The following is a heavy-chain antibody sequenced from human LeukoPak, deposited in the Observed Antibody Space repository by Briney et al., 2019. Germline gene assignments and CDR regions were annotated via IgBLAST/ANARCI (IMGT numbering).Heavy chain of an antibody. J-gene: IGHJ4*02. CDR3: ANGRVTMIVS. CDR2: ISGSGGST. V-gene: IGHV3-23*01. CDR1: GFTFSSFA. D-gene: IGHD3-22*01. Sequence: GGSLRLSCAASGFTFSSFAMSWLRPAPGKGLEWVSAISGSGGSTYYADSVKGRFTISRDNSKNTLYLQMNSLRAEDTAVYYCANGRVTMIVSWGQGTLVTVSS.